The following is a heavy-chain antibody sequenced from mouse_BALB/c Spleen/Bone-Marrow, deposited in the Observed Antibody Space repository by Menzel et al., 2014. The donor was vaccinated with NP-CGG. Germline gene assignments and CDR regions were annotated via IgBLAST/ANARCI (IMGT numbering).Heavy chain of an antibody. V-gene: IGHV4-1*02. D-gene: IGHD2-1*01. Sequence: EVKLQESGGGLVQPGGSLKLSCAASGFDFSRYWMSWVRQAPGKGLEWIGEINPDSSTINYTPSLKDKFIISRDNAKNTLDLQMSKVRSEDTALYYCARRGNYGWFTYWGQGTLVTVSA. CDR2: INPDSSTI. CDR1: GFDFSRYW. CDR3: ARRGNYGWFTY. J-gene: IGHJ3*01.